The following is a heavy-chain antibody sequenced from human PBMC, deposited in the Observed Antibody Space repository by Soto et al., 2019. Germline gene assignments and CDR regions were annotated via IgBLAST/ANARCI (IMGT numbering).Heavy chain of an antibody. J-gene: IGHJ6*02. CDR3: ARSAMAGDYYYYGMDV. V-gene: IGHV1-18*04. Sequence: PSMKVSCKASGYTFSSYGITWVRQAPGQGLEWMGWINVYSGKASYAQKLQDRVTMSTDTSTSTAYMELRSLRSDDTAFYYCARSAMAGDYYYYGMDVWGRGTTVTVSS. CDR1: GYTFSSYG. D-gene: IGHD6-19*01. CDR2: INVYSGKA.